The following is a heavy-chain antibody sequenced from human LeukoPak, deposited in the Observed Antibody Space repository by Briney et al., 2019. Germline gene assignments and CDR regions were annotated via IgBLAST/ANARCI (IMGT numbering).Heavy chain of an antibody. V-gene: IGHV4-59*12. CDR2: VYYTGST. Sequence: SETLSLTCSVSGGSIRNFYWSWIRQSPGKGLEWIGFVYYTGSTNYNPSLKSRVTISVDTSKNQFSLKLSSVTAADTAMYYCAREDDYNWFDPWGQGTLVTVSS. J-gene: IGHJ5*02. CDR1: GGSIRNFY. D-gene: IGHD3-3*01. CDR3: AREDDYNWFDP.